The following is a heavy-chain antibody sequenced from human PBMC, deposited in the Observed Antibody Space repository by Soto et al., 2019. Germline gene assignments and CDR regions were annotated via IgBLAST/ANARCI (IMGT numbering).Heavy chain of an antibody. Sequence: GGSLRLSCAASGFTFSSYGMHWVRQAPGKGLEWVAVISYDGSNKYYADSVKGRFTISRDNSKNTLYLQMNRLRAEDTAVYYCANEAVAGIDYWGQGTLVTVSS. V-gene: IGHV3-30*18. D-gene: IGHD6-19*01. CDR3: ANEAVAGIDY. CDR2: ISYDGSNK. CDR1: GFTFSSYG. J-gene: IGHJ4*02.